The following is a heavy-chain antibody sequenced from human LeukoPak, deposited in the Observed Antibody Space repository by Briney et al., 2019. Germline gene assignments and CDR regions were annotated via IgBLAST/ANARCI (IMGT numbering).Heavy chain of an antibody. D-gene: IGHD3-22*01. V-gene: IGHV4-34*01. J-gene: IGHJ3*02. CDR2: INHSGST. Sequence: SETLSLTCAVYGGSFSGYYWSWTRQPPGKGLEWIGEINHSGSTNYNPSLKSRVTISVDTSKNQFSLKLSSVTAADTAVYYCARPQPFLLPYAFDIWGQGTMVTVSS. CDR3: ARPQPFLLPYAFDI. CDR1: GGSFSGYY.